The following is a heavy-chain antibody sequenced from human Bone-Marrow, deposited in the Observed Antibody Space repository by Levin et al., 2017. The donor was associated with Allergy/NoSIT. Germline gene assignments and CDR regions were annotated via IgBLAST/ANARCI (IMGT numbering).Heavy chain of an antibody. CDR2: ISLDGRNK. V-gene: IGHV3-30*04. CDR1: GFTFSYYS. J-gene: IGHJ6*02. Sequence: QPGGSLRLSCAASGFTFSYYSIHWVRQAPGKGLEWVAVISLDGRNKYYADSVKGRFTGSRDNSRNTVDLQMNSLTTEDTAVYFCARAGYSLSWQGYGMDVWGQGTTVTVS. D-gene: IGHD6-13*01. CDR3: ARAGYSLSWQGYGMDV.